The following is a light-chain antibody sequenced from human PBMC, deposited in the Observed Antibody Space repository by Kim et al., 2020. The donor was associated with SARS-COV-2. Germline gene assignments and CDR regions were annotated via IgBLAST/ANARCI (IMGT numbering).Light chain of an antibody. J-gene: IGKJ4*02. CDR2: GAS. CDR3: QQYGSSPLT. Sequence: APGDRASLSCRASHSVSSSYLAWYQQTPGQAPRLLIYGASSRATGIPDRFSGSGSRTDFTLTISRLEPEDVAVYYCQQYGSSPLTFGGGTKVDIK. CDR1: HSVSSSY. V-gene: IGKV3-20*01.